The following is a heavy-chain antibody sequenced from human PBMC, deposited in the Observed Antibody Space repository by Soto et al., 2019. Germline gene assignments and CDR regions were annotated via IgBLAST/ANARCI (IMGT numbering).Heavy chain of an antibody. CDR3: ASYQGSGSLYPAYYYGMDV. CDR2: TYYRSKWYN. CDR1: GDSVSSNSAA. Sequence: SQTLSLTCVISGDSVSSNSAAWNWIRQSPSRGLEWLGRTYYRSKWYNDYAVSVKSRITINPDTSKNQFSLQLNSVTPEDTAVYYCASYQGSGSLYPAYYYGMDVWGQGTTVTVSS. J-gene: IGHJ6*02. V-gene: IGHV6-1*01. D-gene: IGHD3-10*01.